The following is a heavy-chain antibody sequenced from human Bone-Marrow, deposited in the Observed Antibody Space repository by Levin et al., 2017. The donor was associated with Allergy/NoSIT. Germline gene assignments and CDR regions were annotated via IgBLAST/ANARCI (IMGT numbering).Heavy chain of an antibody. D-gene: IGHD3-9*01. Sequence: GESLKISCKVSGLTFSVYGMRWVRQAPGQGLQWVSSVTGSGATTFYADSVKGRFTISRDNSQNTLYLQMDDLRAEDTALYYCATHPYDILTRRFRSHDYWGQGTLVTVSS. CDR2: VTGSGATT. V-gene: IGHV3-23*01. CDR1: GLTFSVYG. J-gene: IGHJ4*02. CDR3: ATHPYDILTRRFRSHDY.